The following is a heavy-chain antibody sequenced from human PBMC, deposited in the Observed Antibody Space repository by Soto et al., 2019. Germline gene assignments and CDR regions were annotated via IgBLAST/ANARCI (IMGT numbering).Heavy chain of an antibody. D-gene: IGHD3-10*01. CDR3: ARGITITGAPDKYSLDS. CDR2: INHSGRI. CDR1: GGSFSGHY. V-gene: IGHV4-34*01. Sequence: KTSETLSLTCAVNGGSFSGHYWTWIRQPPGEGLEWIGEINHSGRINQNPSLKSRLSISVDTSKNQFSLKLRSVTAADTAVYYCARGITITGAPDKYSLDSWGQGTPVTVSS. J-gene: IGHJ4*02.